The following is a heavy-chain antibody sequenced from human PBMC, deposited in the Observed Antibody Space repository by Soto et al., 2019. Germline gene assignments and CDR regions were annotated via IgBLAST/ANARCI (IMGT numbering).Heavy chain of an antibody. CDR3: ARQETFTIFGVVTPFPPYYYYMDV. CDR2: IYYSGST. Sequence: SETLSLTCTVSGGSISSSSYYWGWIRQPPGKGLEWIGSIYYSGSTYYNPSLKSRVTISVDTSKNQFSLKLSSVTAADTAVYYCARQETFTIFGVVTPFPPYYYYMDVWGKGTTVTVSS. J-gene: IGHJ6*03. D-gene: IGHD3-3*01. V-gene: IGHV4-39*01. CDR1: GGSISSSSYY.